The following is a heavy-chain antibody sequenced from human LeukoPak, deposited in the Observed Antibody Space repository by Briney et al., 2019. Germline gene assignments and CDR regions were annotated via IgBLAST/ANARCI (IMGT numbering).Heavy chain of an antibody. J-gene: IGHJ6*03. CDR3: ARVSGGSYFYYYYYMDI. CDR1: GGSISSTSYY. CDR2: IHYSGTT. D-gene: IGHD1-26*01. V-gene: IGHV4-39*07. Sequence: PSETLSLTCTVSGGSISSTSYYWGWVRQPPGKGLEWIGSIHYSGTTYYNPSLKSRVTISLDTSKNQFSLEPTSVTAADTAVFYCARVSGGSYFYYYYYMDIWGKGTTVTVSS.